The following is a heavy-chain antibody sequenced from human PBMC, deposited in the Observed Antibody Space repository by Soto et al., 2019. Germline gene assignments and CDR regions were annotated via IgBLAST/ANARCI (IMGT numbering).Heavy chain of an antibody. D-gene: IGHD7-27*01. J-gene: IGHJ4*03. CDR1: GDSIRGGGHY. Sequence: QVQLQESDPGLVKPSQTLSLTCSVSGDSIRGGGHYWNWIRQFPGKGLEWIGYVYHSGSTHYNPSLRGRLTISIDTSKKQFSLRLISVTAADTALYYCARDTGLAPTVWGYWGHGTQVTVSS. CDR3: ARDTGLAPTVWGY. CDR2: VYHSGST. V-gene: IGHV4-31*03.